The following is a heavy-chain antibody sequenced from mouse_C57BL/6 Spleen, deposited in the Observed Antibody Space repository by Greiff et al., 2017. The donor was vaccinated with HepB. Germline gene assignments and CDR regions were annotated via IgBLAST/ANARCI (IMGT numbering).Heavy chain of an antibody. J-gene: IGHJ2*01. CDR2: FYPGSGSI. V-gene: IGHV1-62-2*01. D-gene: IGHD1-1*01. CDR1: GYTFTEYT. CDR3: ARHEEGGTTVVGYFDY. Sequence: VQLQQSGAELVKPGASVKLSCKASGYTFTEYTIHWVKQRSGQGLEWIGWFYPGSGSIKYNEKFKDKATLTADKSSSTVYMELSRLTSEDSEVYFWARHEEGGTTVVGYFDYWGQGTTLTVSS.